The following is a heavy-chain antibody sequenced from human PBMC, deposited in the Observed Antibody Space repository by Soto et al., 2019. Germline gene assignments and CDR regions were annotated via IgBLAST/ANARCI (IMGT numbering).Heavy chain of an antibody. CDR1: GASVGRDDYY. CDR2: IYYSGNT. J-gene: IGHJ4*02. Sequence: SETLSLTCTVSGASVGRDDYYWSWIRQQPGKGLEWIGYIYYSGNTNYNPSLKSRLTISVDTSKNQFSLQLRSVTAADTAVYYRARTWIGSPFDFWGQGSLVTVSS. V-gene: IGHV4-31*03. CDR3: ARTWIGSPFDF. D-gene: IGHD5-12*01.